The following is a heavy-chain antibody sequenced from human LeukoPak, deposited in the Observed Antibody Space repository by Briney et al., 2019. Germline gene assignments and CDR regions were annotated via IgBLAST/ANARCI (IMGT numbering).Heavy chain of an antibody. Sequence: GGSLRLSCAASGFTFSSYGMHWVRQAPGKGPEWVAFIRYDGSNKYYADSVKGRFTISRDNAKNSLYLQMNSLRAEDMALYYCAKDIGNYYGSGRHFDYWGQGTLITVSS. CDR2: IRYDGSNK. D-gene: IGHD3-10*01. CDR3: AKDIGNYYGSGRHFDY. J-gene: IGHJ4*02. V-gene: IGHV3-30*02. CDR1: GFTFSSYG.